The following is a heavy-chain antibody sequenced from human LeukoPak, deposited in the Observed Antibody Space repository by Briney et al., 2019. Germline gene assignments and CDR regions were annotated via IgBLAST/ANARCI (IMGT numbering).Heavy chain of an antibody. Sequence: PSETLSLTCAVYGGSFSGYYWSWIRQPPGKGLEWIGEINHSGSTNYNPSLKSRVTISVDTSKNQFSLKLSSVTAADTAVYYCARATNEQQLVLWGQGTLVTVSS. CDR2: INHSGST. V-gene: IGHV4-34*01. CDR3: ARATNEQQLVL. J-gene: IGHJ4*02. D-gene: IGHD6-13*01. CDR1: GGSFSGYY.